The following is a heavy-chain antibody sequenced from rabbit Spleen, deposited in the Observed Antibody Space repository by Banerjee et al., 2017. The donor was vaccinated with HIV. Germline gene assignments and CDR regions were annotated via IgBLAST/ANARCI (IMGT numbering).Heavy chain of an antibody. CDR1: GVSFSSSSY. Sequence: QSLEESGGGLVQPEGSLTLTCTASGVSFSSSSYMCWVRQAPGKGLEWIACIDAGSSGFTYFASWAKGRFTCSKTSSTTVTLQMTSLTAADTATYFCARDLVAVIGWNFNLWGPGTLVTVS. CDR2: IDAGSSGFT. J-gene: IGHJ4*01. D-gene: IGHD1-1*01. V-gene: IGHV1S40*01. CDR3: ARDLVAVIGWNFNL.